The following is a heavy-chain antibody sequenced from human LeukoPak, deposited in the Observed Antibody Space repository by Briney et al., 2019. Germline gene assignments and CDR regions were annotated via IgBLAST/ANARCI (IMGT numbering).Heavy chain of an antibody. J-gene: IGHJ6*04. CDR2: IYYSGST. V-gene: IGHV4-59*01. Sequence: SETLSLTCTVSGGSTSSYYWSRIRQPPGKGLEWIGYIYYSGSTNYNPSLKSRVTISVDTSKNQFSLKLSSVTAADTAVYYCARVWRFLEWPAEDVWGKGTTVTVSS. CDR1: GGSTSSYY. D-gene: IGHD3-3*01. CDR3: ARVWRFLEWPAEDV.